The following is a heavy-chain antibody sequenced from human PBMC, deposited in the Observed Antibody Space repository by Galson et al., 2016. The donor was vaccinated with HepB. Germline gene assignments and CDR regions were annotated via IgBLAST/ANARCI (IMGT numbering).Heavy chain of an antibody. V-gene: IGHV3-7*01. CDR2: IKQDGSEK. CDR1: GFTFSSYW. D-gene: IGHD3-10*01. J-gene: IGHJ3*02. Sequence: SLRLSCAASGFTFSSYWMSWVRQAPGKGLEWVANIKQDGSEKNYVDSVKGRFTISRDNSNNTLRLQMNSLRVEDTAVYYCAREGYERNRGSFDIWGQGTMVTVSS. CDR3: AREGYERNRGSFDI.